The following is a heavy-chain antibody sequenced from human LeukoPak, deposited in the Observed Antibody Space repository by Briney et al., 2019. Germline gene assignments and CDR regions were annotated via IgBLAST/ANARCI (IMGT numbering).Heavy chain of an antibody. D-gene: IGHD4-23*01. CDR1: GGSISSGGYY. CDR3: ARLNYGGNPYELSFDY. V-gene: IGHV4-31*03. CDR2: IYYSGST. J-gene: IGHJ4*02. Sequence: SETLSLTCTVSGGSISSGGYYWSWIRQHPGKGLEWSGYIYYSGSTYYNPSLKSRVTISVDTSKNQFSLKLSSVTAADTAVYYCARLNYGGNPYELSFDYWGQGTLVTVSS.